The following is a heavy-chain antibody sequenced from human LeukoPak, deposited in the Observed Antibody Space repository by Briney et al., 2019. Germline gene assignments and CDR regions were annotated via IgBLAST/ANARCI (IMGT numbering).Heavy chain of an antibody. V-gene: IGHV3-23*01. CDR3: AKDRGHCTNGVCHNYYYMDV. J-gene: IGHJ6*03. Sequence: GGSLRLSCAASGFTFSSYAMSWVRPAPGKGLEWVSTISGSGGSTDYADSVKGRFTISRDNSKNTLYLQMNSLRAEDTAVYYCAKDRGHCTNGVCHNYYYMDVWGKGTTVTVSS. CDR1: GFTFSSYA. D-gene: IGHD2-8*01. CDR2: ISGSGGST.